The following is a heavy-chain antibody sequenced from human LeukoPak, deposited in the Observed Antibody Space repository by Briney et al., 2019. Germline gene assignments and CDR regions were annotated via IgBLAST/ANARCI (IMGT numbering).Heavy chain of an antibody. CDR2: INPDGSEK. Sequence: AGGHLRLYCVASGITFRNYWMSWVRQAPGKGLEWVANINPDGSEKNYAQSVKGRFTISRDNAKNSVSLQMNSLRGEDTAVYYCATEPGIGYAFDIWGQGTRVTVSS. J-gene: IGHJ3*02. CDR3: ATEPGIGYAFDI. D-gene: IGHD2-15*01. V-gene: IGHV3-7*01. CDR1: GITFRNYW.